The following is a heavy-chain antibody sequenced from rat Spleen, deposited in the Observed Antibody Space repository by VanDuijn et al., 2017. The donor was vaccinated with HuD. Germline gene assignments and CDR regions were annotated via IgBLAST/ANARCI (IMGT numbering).Heavy chain of an antibody. CDR2: MWSGGST. CDR1: GLSLTSNS. CDR3: VAAPFTY. J-gene: IGHJ3*01. D-gene: IGHD3-1*01. Sequence: QVQLKESGPGLVQPSQTLSLTCTVSGLSLTSNSVSWIRQPPGKGLEWMGVMWSGGSTDYNSAIKSRLSISRDTSKSQVFLKMNSLQTEDTAMYFCVAAPFTYWGQGTLVTVSS. V-gene: IGHV2-47*01.